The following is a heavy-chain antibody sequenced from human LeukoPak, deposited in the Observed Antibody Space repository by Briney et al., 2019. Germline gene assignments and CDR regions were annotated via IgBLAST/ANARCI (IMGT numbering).Heavy chain of an antibody. V-gene: IGHV3-30*02. J-gene: IGHJ6*03. CDR2: IWYGGSNK. D-gene: IGHD5-18*01. CDR1: GFTFSTYA. CDR3: AKDREAMVPDYYMDV. Sequence: GGSLRLSCAASGFTFSTYAMTWVRQAPGKGLEWVAVIWYGGSNKYYADSVKGRFTISRDNSKNTLYLQMNSLRAEDTAVYYCAKDREAMVPDYYMDVWGKGTTVTVSS.